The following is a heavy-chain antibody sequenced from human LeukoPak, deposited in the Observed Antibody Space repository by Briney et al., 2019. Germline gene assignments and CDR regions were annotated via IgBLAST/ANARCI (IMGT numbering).Heavy chain of an antibody. CDR1: GFTFSSYG. D-gene: IGHD7-27*01. J-gene: IGHJ3*02. V-gene: IGHV3-30*03. CDR2: ISYDGSNK. CDR3: ARDLNWGAFDI. Sequence: GGSLRLSCAASGFTFSSYGMHWVRQAPGKGLEWVAVISYDGSNKYYADSVKGRFTISRDNSKNTLYLQMNSLRAEDTAVYYCARDLNWGAFDIRGQGTMVSVSS.